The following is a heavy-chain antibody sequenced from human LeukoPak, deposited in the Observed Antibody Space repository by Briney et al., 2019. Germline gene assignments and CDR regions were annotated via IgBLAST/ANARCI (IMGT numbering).Heavy chain of an antibody. J-gene: IGHJ4*02. Sequence: ASVKVSCKASGYTFTSYGISWVRQAPGQGLEWMGWISAYNGNTNYAQKLQGRVTMTTDTSTSTAYMELRSLRSDGTAVYYCARGGYSSGYYKPLYYFDYWGQGTLVTVSS. CDR2: ISAYNGNT. D-gene: IGHD3-22*01. V-gene: IGHV1-18*01. CDR3: ARGGYSSGYYKPLYYFDY. CDR1: GYTFTSYG.